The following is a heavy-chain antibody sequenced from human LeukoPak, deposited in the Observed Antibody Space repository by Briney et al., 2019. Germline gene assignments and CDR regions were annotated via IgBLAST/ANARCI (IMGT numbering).Heavy chain of an antibody. CDR3: ARDHQVSYFDL. CDR2: IYYSGST. D-gene: IGHD6-6*01. CDR1: GGSISSYY. J-gene: IGHJ4*02. V-gene: IGHV4-59*01. Sequence: SETLSLTCTVSGGSISSYYWSWIRQPPGKGLEWIGYIYYSGSTNYNPSLKSRVTISVDTSKNQFSLKLSSVTAADTAVYYCARDHQVSYFDLWGQGTLVTVSS.